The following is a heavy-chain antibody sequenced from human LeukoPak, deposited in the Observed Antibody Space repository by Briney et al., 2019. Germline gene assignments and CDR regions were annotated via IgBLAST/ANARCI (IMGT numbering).Heavy chain of an antibody. D-gene: IGHD6-19*01. CDR2: IDTTSEYI. Sequence: TGGSLRLSCAASGFSFSSYNMNWVRHSPTKGLEWVASIDTTSEYIFYTDSLKGRFTISRDNAKNSLYLQMNNLRVEDTALYYCARADRDSDWYIDDCWGQGTLVTVSS. CDR1: GFSFSSYN. V-gene: IGHV3-21*06. CDR3: ARADRDSDWYIDDC. J-gene: IGHJ4*02.